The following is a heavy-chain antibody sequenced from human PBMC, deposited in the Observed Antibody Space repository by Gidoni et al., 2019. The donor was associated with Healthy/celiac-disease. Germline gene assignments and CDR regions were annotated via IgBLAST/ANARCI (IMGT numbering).Heavy chain of an antibody. CDR3: ASGRGQLVRKSMNYYFDY. V-gene: IGHV4-34*01. D-gene: IGHD6-13*01. CDR1: GGSFSGYY. J-gene: IGHJ4*02. Sequence: QVQLQQWGAGLLKPSETLSLTCAVYGGSFSGYYWSWIRQPPGKGLEWIGEINHSGSTNYNPSLKSRVTISVDTSKNQFSLKLSSVTAADTAVYYCASGRGQLVRKSMNYYFDYWGQGTLVTVSS. CDR2: INHSGST.